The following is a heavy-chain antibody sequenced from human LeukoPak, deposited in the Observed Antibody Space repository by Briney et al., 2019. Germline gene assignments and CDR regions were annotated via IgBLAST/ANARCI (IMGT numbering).Heavy chain of an antibody. V-gene: IGHV3-9*01. CDR1: GFTFSSYA. CDR2: ISWNSGSI. Sequence: GGSLRLSCAASGFTFSSYAMSWVRQAPGKGLEWVSGISWNSGSIGYADSVKGRFTISRDNAKNSLYLQMNSLRAEDTALYYCAKGLDIVATSFDYWGQGTLVTVSS. D-gene: IGHD5-12*01. J-gene: IGHJ4*02. CDR3: AKGLDIVATSFDY.